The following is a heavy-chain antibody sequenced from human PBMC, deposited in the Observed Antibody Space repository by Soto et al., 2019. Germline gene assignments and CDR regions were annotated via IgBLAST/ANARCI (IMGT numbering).Heavy chain of an antibody. CDR1: GGSISSGGYC. CDR3: AGNAKNSPSRDA. J-gene: IGHJ6*04. Sequence: PSETLSLTCTVSGGSISSGGYCWSWIRQHPGKGLEWIGYIYYSGSTYYNPSLKSRVTISVDTSKNQFSLKLSSVTVADTAVYYCAGNAKNSPSRDAWGNGPTVTASP. CDR2: IYYSGST. V-gene: IGHV4-31*03.